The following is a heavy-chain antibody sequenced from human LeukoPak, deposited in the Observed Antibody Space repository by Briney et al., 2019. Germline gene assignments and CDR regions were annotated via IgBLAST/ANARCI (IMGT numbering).Heavy chain of an antibody. CDR1: GFTFSDHY. V-gene: IGHV3-11*01. CDR3: TRGNRWPSV. CDR2: INGSGSSK. D-gene: IGHD2-15*01. Sequence: KPGGSLRLSCAASGFTFSDHYMSWIRQSPGKGLEWVSYINGSGSSKYYPDSVKGLFTSSMDNAKNSPYLQMNSMKFEDAALYCSTRGNRWPSVWGKGTTVTVSS. J-gene: IGHJ6*04.